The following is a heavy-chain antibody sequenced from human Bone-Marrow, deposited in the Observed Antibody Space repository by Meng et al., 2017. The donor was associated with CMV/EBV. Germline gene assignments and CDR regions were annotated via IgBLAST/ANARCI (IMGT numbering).Heavy chain of an antibody. V-gene: IGHV3-74*01. J-gene: IGHJ4*02. CDR3: GVLHLVQPRALDS. CDR1: GFTFSNYW. Sequence: GGSLRLSCAASGFTFSNYWMQWVRQAPGKGLVWVSYIKSDGMSTSYADSVKGRFTISRDNVKNMVYLQLDSLRADDTAVYYCGVLHLVQPRALDSWGRGTLVTVSS. CDR2: IKSDGMST. D-gene: IGHD1-26*01.